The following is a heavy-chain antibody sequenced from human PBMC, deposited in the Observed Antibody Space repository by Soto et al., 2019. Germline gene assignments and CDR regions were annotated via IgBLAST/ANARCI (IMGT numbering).Heavy chain of an antibody. CDR1: GFTFSSYA. J-gene: IGHJ4*02. V-gene: IGHV3-23*01. CDR2: ISGSGGST. D-gene: IGHD2-21*02. CDR3: AKGAYCGGDCYPPPGY. Sequence: EVQLLESGGGLVQPGGSLRLSCAASGFTFSSYAMSWVRQAPGKGLEWVSAISGSGGSTYYADSVKGRFTISRDNSKNPRYLKMNSLRAEDTAVYYCAKGAYCGGDCYPPPGYWGQGTLVTVSS.